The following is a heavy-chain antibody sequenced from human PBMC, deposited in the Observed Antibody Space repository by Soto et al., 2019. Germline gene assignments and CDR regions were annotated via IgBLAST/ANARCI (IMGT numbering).Heavy chain of an antibody. CDR2: IYYSGST. CDR3: ARHPMNIAAAGYYYYYGMDV. Sequence: SATLSLTCTVSGGSIRSSSSYWGWIRQPPGKGLEWIGSIYYSGSTYYNPSLKSRVTISVDTSKNQFSLKLSSVTAADTAVYYCARHPMNIAAAGYYYYYGMDVWGQGTTVT. D-gene: IGHD6-13*01. CDR1: GGSIRSSSSY. V-gene: IGHV4-39*01. J-gene: IGHJ6*02.